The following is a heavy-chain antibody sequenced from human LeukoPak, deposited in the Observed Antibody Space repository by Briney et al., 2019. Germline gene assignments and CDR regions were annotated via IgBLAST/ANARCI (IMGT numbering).Heavy chain of an antibody. Sequence: GGSLRLSCAASGFTISSYDMHWVRQATGKGLEWVSAIGTTSDTYYPDSVKGRFTISRENAKNSLYLQMNSLRAGDTAVYYCARAISMVRGVNYFDYWGQGTLVTVSS. CDR3: ARAISMVRGVNYFDY. CDR1: GFTISSYD. J-gene: IGHJ4*02. D-gene: IGHD3-10*01. CDR2: IGTTSDT. V-gene: IGHV3-13*01.